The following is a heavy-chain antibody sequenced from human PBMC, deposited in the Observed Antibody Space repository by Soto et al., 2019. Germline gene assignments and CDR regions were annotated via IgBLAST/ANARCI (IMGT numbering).Heavy chain of an antibody. CDR3: VRQGIGPLHGLVDV. J-gene: IGHJ6*02. V-gene: IGHV4-59*08. D-gene: IGHD3-10*01. CDR2: VYNTGGT. Sequence: QVQLQQSGPGLVKPSETLSLTCTVSSGPTSSHNWGWIRQPPGRGLEWIGYVYNTGGTSYNPTLRSRVTISADTSTKNIPLTLSSGTAADTAVYYCVRQGIGPLHGLVDVWGQGTTVSVSS. CDR1: SGPTSSHN.